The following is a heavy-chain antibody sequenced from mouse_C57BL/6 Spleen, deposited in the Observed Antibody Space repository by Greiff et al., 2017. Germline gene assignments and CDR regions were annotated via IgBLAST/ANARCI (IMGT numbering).Heavy chain of an antibody. Sequence: VQLQQPYAELLLPAASVTLSCTASGYTFTSYWMHRVKQRPGQGLEWIGEIDPSDSYTNYNQKFKGKSTLTVDKSSSTAYMQLSILTSEDSAVYYCGRRHYHGRRGFD. CDR2: IDPSDSYT. CDR3: GRRHYHGRRGFD. D-gene: IGHD1-1*01. V-gene: IGHV1-69*01. CDR1: GYTFTSYW. J-gene: IGHJ2*01.